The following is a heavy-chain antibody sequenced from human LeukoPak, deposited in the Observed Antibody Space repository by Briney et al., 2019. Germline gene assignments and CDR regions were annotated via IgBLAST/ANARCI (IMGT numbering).Heavy chain of an antibody. Sequence: SETLSLTCTVSGGSISSSSYYWGWIRQPPGKGLEWIGSIYYSGSTYYNPSLKSRVTISVDTSKNQFSLKLSSVTAADTAVYYCANQLSYLYYFDNWGQGTLVTVSS. J-gene: IGHJ4*02. CDR3: ANQLSYLYYFDN. CDR2: IYYSGST. V-gene: IGHV4-39*07. CDR1: GGSISSSSYY. D-gene: IGHD2-2*01.